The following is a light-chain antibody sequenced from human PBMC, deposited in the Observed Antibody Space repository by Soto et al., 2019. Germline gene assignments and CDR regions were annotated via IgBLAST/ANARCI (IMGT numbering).Light chain of an antibody. Sequence: QSVLTQPASVSGSPGQSITISCTGTSSYVGGYKYVSWYQQHPDKAPKLIIFEVSNRPSGISSRFSGSKSGNTASLTISGLQAEDEADYYCASYTSSSTSVIFGRGTKLTGL. J-gene: IGLJ2*01. V-gene: IGLV2-14*01. CDR2: EVS. CDR1: SSYVGGYKY. CDR3: ASYTSSSTSVI.